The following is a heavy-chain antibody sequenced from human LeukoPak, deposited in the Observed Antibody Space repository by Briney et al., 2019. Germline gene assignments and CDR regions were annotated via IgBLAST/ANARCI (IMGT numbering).Heavy chain of an antibody. J-gene: IGHJ4*02. Sequence: AGGSLRPSCAASGFTFSSYEMNWVRQAPGKGLEWVSYISSSGSTIYYADSVKGRFTISRDNAKNSLYLQMNSLRAEDTAVYYCARAPKYCGGDCYYNYWGQGTLVTVSS. CDR1: GFTFSSYE. D-gene: IGHD2-21*02. CDR2: ISSSGSTI. CDR3: ARAPKYCGGDCYYNY. V-gene: IGHV3-48*03.